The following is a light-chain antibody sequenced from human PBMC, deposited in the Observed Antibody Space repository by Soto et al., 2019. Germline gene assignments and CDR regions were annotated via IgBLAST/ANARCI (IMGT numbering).Light chain of an antibody. CDR1: QSVLYSSNNENY. J-gene: IGKJ1*01. Sequence: DIVMTQSPDXLAVSLGERATINCKSSQSVLYSSNNENYLAWYQQKPGQPPNLLIYWASTRESGVPDRFSGSGSGTDFTLTISSLQAEDVAVYYCQQYYSTPPTFGQGTKVEIK. CDR3: QQYYSTPPT. V-gene: IGKV4-1*01. CDR2: WAS.